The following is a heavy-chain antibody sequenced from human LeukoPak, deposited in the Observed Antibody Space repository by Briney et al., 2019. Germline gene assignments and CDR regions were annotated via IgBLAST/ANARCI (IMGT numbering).Heavy chain of an antibody. Sequence: GGSLRLSCAASGFTFSSYWMSWVRQAPGKGLEWVANIKQDGSEKYYVDSVKGRFTISRNNAKNSLYLQMNSLRAEDTAVYYCARGGLSSGLSYYYYYMDVWGKGTTVTVSS. CDR1: GFTFSSYW. V-gene: IGHV3-7*03. D-gene: IGHD6-19*01. J-gene: IGHJ6*03. CDR3: ARGGLSSGLSYYYYYMDV. CDR2: IKQDGSEK.